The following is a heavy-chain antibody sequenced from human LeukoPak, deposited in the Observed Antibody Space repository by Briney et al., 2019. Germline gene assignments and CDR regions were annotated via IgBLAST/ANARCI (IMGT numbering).Heavy chain of an antibody. CDR2: IYYSGST. D-gene: IGHD4-17*01. CDR3: AREDSDDYGDAFDI. J-gene: IGHJ3*02. Sequence: PSETLSLTCTVSGGSISSYYWSWIRQPPGKGLEWIGYIYYSGSTNYNPSLKSRVTISVDTSKNQFSLKLISVTAADTAVYYCAREDSDDYGDAFDIWGQGTMVTVSS. CDR1: GGSISSYY. V-gene: IGHV4-59*01.